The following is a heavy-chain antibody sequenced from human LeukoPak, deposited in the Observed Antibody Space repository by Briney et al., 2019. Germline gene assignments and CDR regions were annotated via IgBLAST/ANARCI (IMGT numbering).Heavy chain of an antibody. Sequence: PSETLSLTCTVSGGSISSYYWSWIRQPPGKGLEWIGYIYYSGSTNYNPSLKSRVTISVDTSKNQFSLKLSSVTAADTAVYYCARGHIVVVTAKNWFDPWGQGTLVTVSS. CDR3: ARGHIVVVTAKNWFDP. CDR1: GGSISSYY. CDR2: IYYSGST. V-gene: IGHV4-59*12. J-gene: IGHJ5*02. D-gene: IGHD2-21*02.